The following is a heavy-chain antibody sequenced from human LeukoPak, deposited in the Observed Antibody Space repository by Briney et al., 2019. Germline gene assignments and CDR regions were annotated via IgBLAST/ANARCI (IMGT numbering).Heavy chain of an antibody. J-gene: IGHJ6*02. CDR1: GGSFSGYY. V-gene: IGHV4-34*01. D-gene: IGHD5-12*01. CDR2: INHYGSS. CDR3: AGDSYSGDDYYYGIDV. Sequence: SETLSLTCAVYGGSFSGYYWSWIRQSPGKGLEWIGEINHYGSSNYNPSLKSRVTISVDTSKSQFSLRLSSVTAADTAVYYCAGDSYSGDDYYYGIDVWGQGTTVTVSS.